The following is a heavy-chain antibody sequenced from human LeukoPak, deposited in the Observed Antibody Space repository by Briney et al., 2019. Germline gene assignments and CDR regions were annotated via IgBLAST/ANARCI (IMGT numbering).Heavy chain of an antibody. V-gene: IGHV1-18*01. D-gene: IGHD2-15*01. CDR3: ARDYCSGGSCYFDY. CDR2: ISAYNGNT. CDR1: GYTFTSYG. Sequence: ASVRVSCKASGYTFTSYGISWVCQAPGQGVEWMGWISAYNGNTNYAQKLQGRVTMTTDTSTSTAYMELRSLRSDDTAVYYCARDYCSGGSCYFDYWGQGTLVTVSS. J-gene: IGHJ4*02.